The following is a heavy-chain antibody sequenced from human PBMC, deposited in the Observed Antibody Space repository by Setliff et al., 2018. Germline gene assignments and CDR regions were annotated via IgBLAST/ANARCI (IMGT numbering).Heavy chain of an antibody. J-gene: IGHJ6*03. CDR2: ISGSGGST. CDR3: ARAVAGNYYYYYYMDV. CDR1: GFTFSSYA. Sequence: GGSLRLSCAASGFTFSSYAMSWVRQAPGKGLEWVSAISGSGGSTYYADSVKGRFTISRDNSKNTLYLQMNSLRAEDTAVYYCARAVAGNYYYYYYMDVWGKGTTVTVSS. D-gene: IGHD6-19*01. V-gene: IGHV3-23*01.